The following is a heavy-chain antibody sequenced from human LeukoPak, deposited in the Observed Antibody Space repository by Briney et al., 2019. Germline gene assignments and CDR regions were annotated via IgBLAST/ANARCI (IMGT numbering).Heavy chain of an antibody. D-gene: IGHD7-27*01. Sequence: SETLSLTCTVSGGSISSSSYYWGWIRQSPGKGLEWIGSIYYSGNTYYNPSLKSRVTISEDTSKNQFSLKLSSVTAADTAVYYCASRKLGNDYWGQGTLVTVSS. CDR3: ASRKLGNDY. CDR1: GGSISSSSYY. CDR2: IYYSGNT. V-gene: IGHV4-39*07. J-gene: IGHJ4*02.